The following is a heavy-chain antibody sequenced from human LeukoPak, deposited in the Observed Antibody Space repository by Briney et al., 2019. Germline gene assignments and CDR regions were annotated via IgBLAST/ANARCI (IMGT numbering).Heavy chain of an antibody. CDR3: ARSDYYDSSGYFDY. CDR2: IYYSGST. D-gene: IGHD3-22*01. V-gene: IGHV4-30-4*01. J-gene: IGHJ4*02. Sequence: SETLSLTCTVSGGSISSGDYYWSWIRQPPGKGLEWIGYIYYSGSTYYNPSLKSRVTISVDTSKNQFSLKLSSVTAADTAVYYCARSDYYDSSGYFDYWGQGALVTVSS. CDR1: GGSISSGDYY.